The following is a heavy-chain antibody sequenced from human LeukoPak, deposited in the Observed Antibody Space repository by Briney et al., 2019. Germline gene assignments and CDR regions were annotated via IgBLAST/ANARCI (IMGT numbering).Heavy chain of an antibody. J-gene: IGHJ4*02. D-gene: IGHD3-22*01. CDR2: IYPGDSDT. CDR1: GYSFTSYW. V-gene: IGHV5-51*01. CDR3: ARAAYYYDSSGYSGYLGY. Sequence: GESLKISCKGSGYSFTSYWIGWVRQMPGKGLEWMGIIYPGDSDTRYSPSFQGQVTISADKSISTAYLQWSSLKASDTAMYYCARAAYYYDSSGYSGYLGYWGQGTLVTVSS.